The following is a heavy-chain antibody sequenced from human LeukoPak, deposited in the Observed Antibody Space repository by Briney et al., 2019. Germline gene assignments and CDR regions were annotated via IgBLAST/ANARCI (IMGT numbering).Heavy chain of an antibody. CDR2: INHSGST. V-gene: IGHV4-34*01. J-gene: IGHJ4*02. Sequence: PSETLSLTCAVYGGSSSGYYWSWIRQPPGKGLEWIGEINHSGSTNYNPSLKSRVTISVDTSKNQFSLKLSSVTAADTAVYYCARGWILYFTNYYFDYWGQGTLVTVSS. D-gene: IGHD2-8*01. CDR3: ARGWILYFTNYYFDY. CDR1: GGSSSGYY.